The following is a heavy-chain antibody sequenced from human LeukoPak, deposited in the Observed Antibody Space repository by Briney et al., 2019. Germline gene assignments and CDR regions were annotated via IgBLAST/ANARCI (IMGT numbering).Heavy chain of an antibody. J-gene: IGHJ4*02. CDR1: GFTFSSYA. Sequence: PGGSLRLSCAASGFTFSSYAMSWVRQAPGKGLEWVSAISGSGGSTYYADSAKGRFTISRDNSKNTLYLQMNSLRAEDTAVYYCAKPSITIFGVVILYFDYWGQGTLVTVSS. CDR2: ISGSGGST. CDR3: AKPSITIFGVVILYFDY. D-gene: IGHD3-3*01. V-gene: IGHV3-23*01.